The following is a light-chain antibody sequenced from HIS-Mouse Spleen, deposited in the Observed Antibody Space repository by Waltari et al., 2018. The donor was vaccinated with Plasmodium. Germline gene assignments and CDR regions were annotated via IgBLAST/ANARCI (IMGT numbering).Light chain of an antibody. J-gene: IGKJ1*01. Sequence: STRAPHGLPPNVAMFHHEPAPAPRLPMYGASPRATGIPARFSGSGSGTEFTLTISSLQSEDFAVYYCQQYNNWPAWTFGQGTKVEIK. CDR3: QQYNNWPAWT. CDR1: HGLPPN. V-gene: IGKV3-15*01. CDR2: GAS.